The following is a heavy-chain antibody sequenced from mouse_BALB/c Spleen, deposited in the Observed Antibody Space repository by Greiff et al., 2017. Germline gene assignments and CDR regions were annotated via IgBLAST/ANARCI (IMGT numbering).Heavy chain of an antibody. CDR3: ARQMGYYAMDY. CDR2: LSSGGGST. J-gene: IGHJ4*01. V-gene: IGHV5-12-1*01. D-gene: IGHD2-3*01. CDR1: GFAFSSYD. Sequence: EVKLVESGGGLVKPGGSLKLSCAASGFAFSSYDMSWVRQTPEKRLEWVAYLSSGGGSTYYPDTVKGRFTISRDNAKNTLYLQRSSLKSEDTAMYYCARQMGYYAMDYWGQGTSVTVAS.